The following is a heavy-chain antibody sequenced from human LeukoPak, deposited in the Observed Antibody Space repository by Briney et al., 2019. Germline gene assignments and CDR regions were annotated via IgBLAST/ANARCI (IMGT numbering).Heavy chain of an antibody. CDR2: IKQDGSVE. Sequence: GGSLRLSCAGSGFTFSSYWMSWVRQAPGKELEWVANIKQDGSVEYYVDSVKGRFTISRDNAKNSLYLQMNSLRGEDTAVYYCARAPRPGFWSGYCEYWGQGTLVTVSS. V-gene: IGHV3-7*01. J-gene: IGHJ4*02. CDR3: ARAPRPGFWSGYCEY. CDR1: GFTFSSYW. D-gene: IGHD3-3*01.